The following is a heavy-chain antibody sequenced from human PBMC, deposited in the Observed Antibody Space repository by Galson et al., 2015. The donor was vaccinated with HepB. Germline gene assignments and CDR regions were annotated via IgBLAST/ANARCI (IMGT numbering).Heavy chain of an antibody. J-gene: IGHJ3*02. CDR2: IIPIFGTA. D-gene: IGHD3-22*01. Sequence: SVKVSCKASGGTFSNYAISWVRQAPGQGLEWMGGIIPIFGTANYAQKFQGRVTITADESTSTAYMELSSLRSEDTAVYYCARERPPGGYDSSNDAFDIWGQGTMVTVSS. CDR1: GGTFSNYA. CDR3: ARERPPGGYDSSNDAFDI. V-gene: IGHV1-69*13.